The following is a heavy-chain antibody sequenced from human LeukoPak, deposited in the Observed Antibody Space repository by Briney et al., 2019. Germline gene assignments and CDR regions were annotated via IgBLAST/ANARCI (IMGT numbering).Heavy chain of an antibody. Sequence: GGSLRLSCAASGFTFSGYAVSWVRQAPGKGLEWVSAVSGSGGSTYNADSVKGRFTISRDNSKNTVYLQMNSLRAEDTAVYYCAKVLLYSSSWYVFDYWGQGTLVIVSS. V-gene: IGHV3-23*01. J-gene: IGHJ4*02. D-gene: IGHD6-13*01. CDR1: GFTFSGYA. CDR2: VSGSGGST. CDR3: AKVLLYSSSWYVFDY.